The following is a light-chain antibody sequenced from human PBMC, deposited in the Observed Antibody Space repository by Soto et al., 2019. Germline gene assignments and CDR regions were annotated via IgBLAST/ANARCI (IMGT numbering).Light chain of an antibody. CDR1: QSVSTY. CDR2: DSF. V-gene: IGKV3-11*01. CDR3: QQRYNWPLT. J-gene: IGKJ4*01. Sequence: EIVLTQSPATLSLSPGEGATLSCRASQSVSTYLAWYQQKPGQAPRLLIYDSFNRATGIPARFRGSGSGTDFTRSISSLAPEDFAVYYCQQRYNWPLTFGGGTKVEIK.